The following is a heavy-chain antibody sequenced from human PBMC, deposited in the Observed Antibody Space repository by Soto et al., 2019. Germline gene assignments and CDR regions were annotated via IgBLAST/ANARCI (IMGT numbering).Heavy chain of an antibody. Sequence: ASVKVSCKVSGYTLTELSMHWVRQAPGKGLERMGGFDPEDGETIYAQKFQGRVTMTEDTSTDTAYMELSSLRSEDTAVYYCATAFYVGDCSGGSCYSANWFDPWGQGTLVXVSS. D-gene: IGHD2-15*01. CDR2: FDPEDGET. CDR3: ATAFYVGDCSGGSCYSANWFDP. CDR1: GYTLTELS. J-gene: IGHJ5*02. V-gene: IGHV1-24*01.